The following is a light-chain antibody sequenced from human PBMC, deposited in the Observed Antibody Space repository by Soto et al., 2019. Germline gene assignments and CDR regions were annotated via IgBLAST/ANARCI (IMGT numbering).Light chain of an antibody. J-gene: IGLJ3*02. CDR1: DSNIGSNF. V-gene: IGLV1-44*01. Sequence: QSMLTQPPSASATPGQTVTISCSGRDSNIGSNFVSWYQRLPGTAPKLLIYSINQRPSGVPDRFSGSKSGTSASLTISGLQSEDEADYFCSSWDDSLDGPVFGGGTKVTVL. CDR2: SIN. CDR3: SSWDDSLDGPV.